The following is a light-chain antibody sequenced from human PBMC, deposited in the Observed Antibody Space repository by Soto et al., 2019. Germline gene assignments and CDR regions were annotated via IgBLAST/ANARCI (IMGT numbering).Light chain of an antibody. CDR1: QSVSTN. J-gene: IGKJ4*01. V-gene: IGKV3-15*01. CDR2: AAS. CDR3: QQYNDWPLDLT. Sequence: EIVMTQSPATLSVSPGDRATLSCRASQSVSTNLVWYQHKPGQAPRLLIYAASTRATGIPARFSGSGSGTEFTLTISSLQSEDVAVYYCQQYNDWPLDLTFGGGTKVEIK.